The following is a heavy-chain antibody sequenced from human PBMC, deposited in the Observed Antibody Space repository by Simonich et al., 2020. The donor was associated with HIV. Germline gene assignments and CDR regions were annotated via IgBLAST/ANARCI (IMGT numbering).Heavy chain of an antibody. CDR2: ISSSSSYI. D-gene: IGHD2-2*01. J-gene: IGHJ4*02. V-gene: IGHV3-21*01. CDR3: ARDGRKGSSTSCSDY. CDR1: GFTFSSYS. Sequence: EVQLVESGGGLVKPGGSRRLSCAASGFTFSSYSRNWVRQATGKGLEWVSSISSSSSYIYYADSVKGRFTISRDNAKNALYLQMNSLRAEDTAVYYCARDGRKGSSTSCSDYWGQGTLVTVSS.